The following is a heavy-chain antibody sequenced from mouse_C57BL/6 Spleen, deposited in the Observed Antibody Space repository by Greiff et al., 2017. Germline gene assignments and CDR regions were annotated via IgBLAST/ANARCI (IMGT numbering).Heavy chain of an antibody. CDR1: GFNIKDYY. Sequence: VQRVESGAELVKPGASVKLSCTASGFNIKDYYMHWVKQRTEQGLEWIGRIDPEAGETKYAPKFQGKATITADTSSNTAYLQISSLTSDATAIYYCSRSPYYKGAIAYWGQGTSVTVSS. CDR2: IDPEAGET. D-gene: IGHD2-12*01. CDR3: SRSPYYKGAIAY. V-gene: IGHV14-2*01. J-gene: IGHJ4*01.